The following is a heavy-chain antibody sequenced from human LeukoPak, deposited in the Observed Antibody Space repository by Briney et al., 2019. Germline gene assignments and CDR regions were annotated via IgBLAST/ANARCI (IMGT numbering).Heavy chain of an antibody. CDR3: LVTTRSRGFDY. CDR1: GFTFSLYA. V-gene: IGHV3-21*01. CDR2: ITRGSGYT. D-gene: IGHD1/OR15-1a*01. Sequence: PGGSLRLSCAASGFTFSLYAMHWVRQAPGKGLEWVSSITRGSGYTGYADSLKGRFTVSRDDGKNSLYLQMNSPRAEDTAVYYCLVTTRSRGFDYWGQGTLVTVSS. J-gene: IGHJ4*02.